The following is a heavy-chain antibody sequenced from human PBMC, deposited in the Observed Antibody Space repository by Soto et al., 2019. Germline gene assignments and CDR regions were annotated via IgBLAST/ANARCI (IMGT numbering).Heavy chain of an antibody. Sequence: SETLSLTCTVSGGSISSGGYYWNWIRQHPGKGLEWIGYIYYSGSTYYNPSLKSRVTISVDTSKNQFSLKLSSVTAADTAVYYCARFGYCSSTSCYRGFDYWGQGTLVTVSS. CDR3: ARFGYCSSTSCYRGFDY. J-gene: IGHJ4*02. V-gene: IGHV4-31*03. CDR1: GGSISSGGYY. D-gene: IGHD2-2*02. CDR2: IYYSGST.